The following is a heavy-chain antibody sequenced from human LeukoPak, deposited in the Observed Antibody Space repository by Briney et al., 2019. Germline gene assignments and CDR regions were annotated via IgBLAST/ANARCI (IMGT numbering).Heavy chain of an antibody. V-gene: IGHV3-23*01. J-gene: IGHJ6*02. CDR1: GFTFSSYA. Sequence: TGGSLRLSCAASGFTFSSYAMSWVRQAPGKGLEWVSAISGSGGSTYYADSVKGRFTISRDNSKNTLYLQMNSLRAEDTAVYYCAREPSAVAGYYYYGMDVWGQGTTVTVSS. CDR2: ISGSGGST. D-gene: IGHD6-19*01. CDR3: AREPSAVAGYYYYGMDV.